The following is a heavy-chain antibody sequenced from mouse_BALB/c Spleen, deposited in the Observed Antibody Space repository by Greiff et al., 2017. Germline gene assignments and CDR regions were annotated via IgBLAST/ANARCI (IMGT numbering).Heavy chain of an antibody. CDR2: IYPGDGDT. Sequence: VKLMESGPELVKPGASVKISCKASGYAFSSSWMNWVKQRPGQGLEWIGRIYPGDGDTNYNGKFKGKATLTADKSSSTAYMQLSSLTSVDSAVYFCARGGDYGYAMDYWGQGTSVTVSS. CDR3: ARGGDYGYAMDY. D-gene: IGHD1-1*01. V-gene: IGHV1-82*01. J-gene: IGHJ4*01. CDR1: GYAFSSSW.